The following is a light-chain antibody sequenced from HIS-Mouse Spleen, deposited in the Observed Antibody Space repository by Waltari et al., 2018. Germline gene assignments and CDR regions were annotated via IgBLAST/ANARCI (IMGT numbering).Light chain of an antibody. CDR2: AGS. J-gene: IGKJ1*01. CDR1: QGIRSY. Sequence: DIQLTQSPSFLSASVGDRVTITCRASQGIRSYLAWYQQRQGKAPKLLIYAGSTLQSGVPSRFSDSGYGTEFTLTISSLQPEDFATYYCQLLNSYPPTFGQGTKVEIK. CDR3: QLLNSYPPT. V-gene: IGKV1-9*01.